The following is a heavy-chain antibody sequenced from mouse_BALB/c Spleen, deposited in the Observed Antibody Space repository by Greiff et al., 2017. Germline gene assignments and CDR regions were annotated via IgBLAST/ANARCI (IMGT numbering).Heavy chain of an antibody. D-gene: IGHD1-1*01. CDR3: ARGDYYYGSSFAY. V-gene: IGHV1-18*01. Sequence: VQLQQSGPELVKPGASVKIPCKASGYTFTDYNMDWVKQSHGKSLEWIGDINPNNGGTIYNQKFKGKATLTVDKSSSTAYMELRSLTSEDTAVYYCARGDYYYGSSFAYWGQGTLVTVSA. J-gene: IGHJ3*01. CDR2: INPNNGGT. CDR1: GYTFTDYN.